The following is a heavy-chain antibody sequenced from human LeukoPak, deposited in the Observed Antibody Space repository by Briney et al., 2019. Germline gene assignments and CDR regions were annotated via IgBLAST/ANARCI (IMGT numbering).Heavy chain of an antibody. CDR2: ISYDGSNK. V-gene: IGHV3-30-3*01. D-gene: IGHD3-10*01. CDR1: GFTFSSHA. Sequence: GGSLRLSCAASGFTFSSHAMHWVRQAPGKGLEWVAVISYDGSNKYYADSVKGRFTISRDNSKNTLYLQMNSLRAEDTAVYYCAREPYGSGSYHPWYFDLWGRGTLVTVSS. CDR3: AREPYGSGSYHPWYFDL. J-gene: IGHJ2*01.